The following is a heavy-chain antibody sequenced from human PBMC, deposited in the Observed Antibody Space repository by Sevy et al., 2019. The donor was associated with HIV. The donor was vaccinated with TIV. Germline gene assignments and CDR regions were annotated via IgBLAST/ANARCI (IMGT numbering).Heavy chain of an antibody. CDR1: GFTFDDYA. J-gene: IGHJ4*02. CDR2: ISWNSGSI. D-gene: IGHD3-22*01. V-gene: IGHV3-9*01. Sequence: GGSLRLSCAASGFTFDDYAMHWVRQAPGKGLEWVSGISWNSGSIGYADSVKGRFTISRDNAKNPLYLQMNSLRAEDTALYYCAKDMSDSSGYPYYFDYWGQGTLVTVSS. CDR3: AKDMSDSSGYPYYFDY.